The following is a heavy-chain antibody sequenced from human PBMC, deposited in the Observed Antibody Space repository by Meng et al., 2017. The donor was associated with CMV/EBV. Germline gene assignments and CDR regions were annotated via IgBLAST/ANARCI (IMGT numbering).Heavy chain of an antibody. Sequence: GESLKISCAASGFTFSSYAMSWVRQAPGKGLEWVSAISGSGGSTYYADSVKGRFIISRDNSKNTLYLQMNSLRAEDTAVYYCAKGGDFWSGSNFDYWGQGTLVTVSS. CDR2: ISGSGGST. CDR1: GFTFSSYA. D-gene: IGHD3-3*01. J-gene: IGHJ4*02. CDR3: AKGGDFWSGSNFDY. V-gene: IGHV3-23*01.